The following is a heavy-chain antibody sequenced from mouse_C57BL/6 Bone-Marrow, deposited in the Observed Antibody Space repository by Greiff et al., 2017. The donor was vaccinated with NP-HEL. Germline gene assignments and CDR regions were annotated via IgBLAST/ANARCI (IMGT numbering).Heavy chain of an antibody. V-gene: IGHV1-64*01. CDR3: ARETFITTVVPHWYFDV. J-gene: IGHJ1*03. Sequence: QVQLQQSGAELVKPGASVKLSCKASGYTFTSYWMHWVKQRPGQGLEWIGMIHPNSGSTNYNEKFKSKATLTVDKSSSTAYMQLSSLTSEDSAVYYCARETFITTVVPHWYFDVWGTGTTVTVSS. CDR2: IHPNSGST. D-gene: IGHD1-1*01. CDR1: GYTFTSYW.